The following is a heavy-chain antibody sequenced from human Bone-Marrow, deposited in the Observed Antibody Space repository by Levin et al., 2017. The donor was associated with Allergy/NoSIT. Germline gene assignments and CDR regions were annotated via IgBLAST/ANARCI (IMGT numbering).Heavy chain of an antibody. CDR1: GFTFSSYA. D-gene: IGHD3-3*01. CDR3: ASGLRSGYFHWDDAFDI. Sequence: GESLKISCAASGFTFSSYAMHWVRQAPGKGLEWVAVISFDGSNKYYADSVKGRFTISRDNSKNTLYLQMNSLRAEDTAVYYCASGLRSGYFHWDDAFDIWGQGTMVTVSS. J-gene: IGHJ3*02. CDR2: ISFDGSNK. V-gene: IGHV3-30-3*01.